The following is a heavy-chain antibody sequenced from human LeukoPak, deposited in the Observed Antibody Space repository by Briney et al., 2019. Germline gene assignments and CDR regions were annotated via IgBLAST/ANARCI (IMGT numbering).Heavy chain of an antibody. J-gene: IGHJ6*03. CDR3: ARDGDTVLTRGYYYYMDV. CDR1: GFSFSTLH. Sequence: PGGSLRLSGAASGFSFSTLHMTWVRQAPGKGLEWVSSISSSSSYIYYADSVKGRFTISRDNAKKSLYLQMNSLRAEDTALYYCARDGDTVLTRGYYYYMDVWGKGTTVTVSS. D-gene: IGHD4-23*01. CDR2: ISSSSSYI. V-gene: IGHV3-21*01.